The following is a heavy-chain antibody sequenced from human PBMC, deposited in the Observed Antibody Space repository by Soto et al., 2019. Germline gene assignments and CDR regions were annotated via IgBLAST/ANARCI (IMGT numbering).Heavy chain of an antibody. V-gene: IGHV3-21*01. CDR3: ARDWGYCSSTSCEDTVIDY. Sequence: GGSLRLSCAASGFTFSSYSMNWVRQAPGKGLEWVSSISSSSSYIYYADSVKGRFTISRDNAKNSLYLQMNSLRAEDTAVYYCARDWGYCSSTSCEDTVIDYWGQGTLVTVSS. CDR2: ISSSSSYI. J-gene: IGHJ4*02. D-gene: IGHD2-2*01. CDR1: GFTFSSYS.